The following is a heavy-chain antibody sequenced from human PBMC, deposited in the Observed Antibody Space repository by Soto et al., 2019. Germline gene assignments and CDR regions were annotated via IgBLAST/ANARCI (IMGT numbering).Heavy chain of an antibody. CDR3: ARAREWDSSGYYHDFFDY. CDR2: IIPIFGTA. D-gene: IGHD3-22*01. J-gene: IGHJ4*02. Sequence: ASVKVSCKASGGTFSSYAISWVRQAPGQGLEWMGGIIPIFGTANYDQKFQGRVTITAGESTSRAYVELSSLRSEDTAVNYCARAREWDSSGYYHDFFDYWGQGTLVTVSS. CDR1: GGTFSSYA. V-gene: IGHV1-69*13.